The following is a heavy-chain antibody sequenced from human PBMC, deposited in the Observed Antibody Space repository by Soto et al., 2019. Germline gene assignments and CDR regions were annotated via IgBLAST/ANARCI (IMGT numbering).Heavy chain of an antibody. D-gene: IGHD1-26*01. V-gene: IGHV4-39*01. CDR3: ARPMAPWGSPREHNWFDP. J-gene: IGHJ5*02. Sequence: QLQLQESGPGLVKPSETLSLTCTVSGGSISSSSYYWGWIRQPPGKGLEWIGSIYYSGSTYYNPSLKRRVTISVDTSKNQFSLKLSSVTAADTAVYYCARPMAPWGSPREHNWFDPWGQGTLVTVSS. CDR2: IYYSGST. CDR1: GGSISSSSYY.